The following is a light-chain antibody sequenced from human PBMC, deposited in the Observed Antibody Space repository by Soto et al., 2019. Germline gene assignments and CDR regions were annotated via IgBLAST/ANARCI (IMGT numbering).Light chain of an antibody. CDR2: GAS. CDR1: QSISTR. V-gene: IGKV3-15*01. J-gene: IGKJ3*01. CDR3: KQYNTWPLT. Sequence: EIVMTQSPATLSVSPGERATLSCRASQSISTRLAWYQQKPGQAPRYLIYGASNRAPGIPVRFSGSGSGTELTLTISSLQSEDFAVYFCKQYNTWPLTFGPGTRVDFK.